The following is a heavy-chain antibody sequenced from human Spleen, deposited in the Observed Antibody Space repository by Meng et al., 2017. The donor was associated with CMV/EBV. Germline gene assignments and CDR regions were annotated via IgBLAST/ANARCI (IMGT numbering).Heavy chain of an antibody. CDR3: ARAVVGATCPLY. CDR1: GVSISSSTYY. Sequence: ETLSLTCTVSGVSISSSTYYWGWIRQPPGKGLENIGFIYYGGSNYYNPSLTSRLTISVDTSKNQFSLKLTSVTAADTAVYYCARAVVGATCPLYWGQGTLVTVSS. J-gene: IGHJ4*02. V-gene: IGHV4-39*01. CDR2: IYYGGSN. D-gene: IGHD1-26*01.